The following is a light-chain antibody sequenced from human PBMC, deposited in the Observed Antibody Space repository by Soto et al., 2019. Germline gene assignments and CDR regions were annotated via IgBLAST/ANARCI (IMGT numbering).Light chain of an antibody. J-gene: IGKJ4*01. V-gene: IGKV1-39*01. CDR2: AAS. CDR1: QGISSY. Sequence: DSKIIESETSVDACGGGRVTITCRASQGISSYLAWYQQKPGKAPKLLIYAASTLQSGVPSRFSGSRSGTDFTLTIRGLQPEHFASYYCQQSPRTPLPFGGGTKVDI. CDR3: QQSPRTPLP.